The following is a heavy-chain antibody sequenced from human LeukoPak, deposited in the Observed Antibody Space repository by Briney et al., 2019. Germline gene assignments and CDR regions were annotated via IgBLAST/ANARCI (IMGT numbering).Heavy chain of an antibody. V-gene: IGHV1-18*01. CDR3: ARDRYGDPPFDF. CDR1: GYTFTSYG. D-gene: IGHD4-17*01. Sequence: ASAKVSCKASGYTFTSYGISWVRQAPGQGLEWMGWISAYNGNTNYAQKLQGRVTMTTDTSTSTAYMELRSLRSDDTAVYYCARDRYGDPPFDFWGQGTLVTVSS. CDR2: ISAYNGNT. J-gene: IGHJ4*02.